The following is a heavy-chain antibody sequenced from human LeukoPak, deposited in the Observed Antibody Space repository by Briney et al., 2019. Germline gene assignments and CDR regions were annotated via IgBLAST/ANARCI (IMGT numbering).Heavy chain of an antibody. D-gene: IGHD3-3*01. J-gene: IGHJ4*02. CDR1: GFTFSSYW. CDR2: INSDGSST. CDR3: ASEALYDFWSEPFDY. V-gene: IGHV3-74*01. Sequence: PGGSLRLSCAASGFTFSSYWMRWVRQAPGKGLVWVSRINSDGSSTSYADSVKGRFTISRDNAKNTLYLQMNSLRAEDTAVYYCASEALYDFWSEPFDYWGQGTLVTVSS.